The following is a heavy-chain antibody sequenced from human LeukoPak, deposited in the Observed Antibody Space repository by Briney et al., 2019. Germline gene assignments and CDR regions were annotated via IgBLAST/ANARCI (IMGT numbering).Heavy chain of an antibody. V-gene: IGHV4-4*07. J-gene: IGHJ4*02. CDR3: ARVDLRAAFFDY. D-gene: IGHD2-15*01. Sequence: SETLSLTCTVSGGSISSYYWTWIRQPAGKGLEWIGRIYTSGNTGYNPSLKSRVTMLVDTSKNQFSLNLSSVTAADTAVYYCARVDLRAAFFDYWGQGTLVTVSS. CDR1: GGSISSYY. CDR2: IYTSGNT.